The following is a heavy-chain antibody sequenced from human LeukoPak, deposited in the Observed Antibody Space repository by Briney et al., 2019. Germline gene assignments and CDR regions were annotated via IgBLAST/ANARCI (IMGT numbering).Heavy chain of an antibody. V-gene: IGHV4-39*01. Sequence: KPSETLSLTCTVSGASISNSDRYWGWIRQPPGKGLEWIGSIYYSGITYHNPSLKSRVTISVDTSNNQFSLKLSSVTAADTAVYYCARVGSSTVTTHDHYYMDVWGKGTTVTVSS. D-gene: IGHD4-17*01. CDR1: GASISNSDRY. CDR2: IYYSGIT. J-gene: IGHJ6*03. CDR3: ARVGSSTVTTHDHYYMDV.